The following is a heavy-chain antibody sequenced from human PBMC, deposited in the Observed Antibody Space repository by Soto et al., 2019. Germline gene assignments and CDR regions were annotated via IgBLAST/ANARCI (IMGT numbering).Heavy chain of an antibody. CDR3: ARESTAMDPLPGDY. Sequence: QEQLVESGGGVVQPGRSLRLSCAASGFTFSSYGMHWVRQAPGKGLEWVAVIWYDGSNKYYADSVKGRFTISRDNSKNTLYLQMNSLRAEDTAVYYCARESTAMDPLPGDYWGQGTLVTVSS. V-gene: IGHV3-33*01. J-gene: IGHJ4*02. D-gene: IGHD5-18*01. CDR2: IWYDGSNK. CDR1: GFTFSSYG.